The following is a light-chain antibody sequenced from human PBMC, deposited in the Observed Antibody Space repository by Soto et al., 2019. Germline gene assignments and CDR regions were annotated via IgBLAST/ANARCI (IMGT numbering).Light chain of an antibody. CDR3: QQSASSVT. Sequence: DTVFTQSPCTLSLSPGETATLTCSASHSVSSTFLAWYQQKPGQAPTLLIYDADTRATGIPDRFSGSGFGTHFTLTISSLEPEDFAMYYCQQSASSVTFGQGTRLEIK. V-gene: IGKV3-20*01. CDR1: HSVSSTF. J-gene: IGKJ5*01. CDR2: DAD.